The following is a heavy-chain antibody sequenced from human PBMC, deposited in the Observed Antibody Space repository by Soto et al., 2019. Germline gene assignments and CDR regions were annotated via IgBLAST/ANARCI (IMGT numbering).Heavy chain of an antibody. V-gene: IGHV1-58*01. CDR2: IVVGSGNT. D-gene: IGHD5-12*01. Sequence: ASVKVSCKASGCTFTRSAVQWVRQARGQRLEWIGWIVVGSGNTNYAQKFQERVTITRDMSTSTAYMELSSLRSEDTAVYYCAARGYSGYGLWGQGTLVTVSS. J-gene: IGHJ4*02. CDR1: GCTFTRSA. CDR3: AARGYSGYGL.